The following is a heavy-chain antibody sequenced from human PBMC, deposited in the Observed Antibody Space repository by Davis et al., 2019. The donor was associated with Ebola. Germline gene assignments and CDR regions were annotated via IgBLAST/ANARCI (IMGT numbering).Heavy chain of an antibody. V-gene: IGHV5-51*01. D-gene: IGHD6-13*01. CDR2: IHPSDSDT. J-gene: IGHJ4*02. CDR3: ARQKSWGSSWYLAY. Sequence: GESLKISCKGSGYNFPNFWIGWVRQMPGKGLEWMGIIHPSDSDTRYSPSFQGQVMISADKSINTAYLQWSSLRASDTAMYYCARQKSWGSSWYLAYWGQGTLVTVSS. CDR1: GYNFPNFW.